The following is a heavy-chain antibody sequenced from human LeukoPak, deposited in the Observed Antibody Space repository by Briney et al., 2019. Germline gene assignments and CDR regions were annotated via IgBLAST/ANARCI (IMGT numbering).Heavy chain of an antibody. Sequence: GGSLRLSCAASGFTFSSYGMHWVRQAPGKGLEWVAVISYDGSNKYYADSVKGRFTISRDNSEHTLSLQMNSLRAEDTAVYFCAKDHGTGWHTDFWGQGILVTVSS. V-gene: IGHV3-30*18. CDR3: AKDHGTGWHTDF. CDR1: GFTFSSYG. CDR2: ISYDGSNK. D-gene: IGHD2-8*02. J-gene: IGHJ4*02.